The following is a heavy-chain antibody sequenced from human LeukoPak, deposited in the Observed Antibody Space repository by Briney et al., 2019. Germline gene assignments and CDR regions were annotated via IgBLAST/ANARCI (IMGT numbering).Heavy chain of an antibody. Sequence: KPSETLSLTCTVSGGSISSYYWSWTRQPPGKGLEWIGYIYYSGSTNYNPSFKSRVTISVDTSKNQFSLKLSSVTAADTAVYYCARVGGYSRTDFDYWGQGTLVTVSS. CDR3: ARVGGYSRTDFDY. V-gene: IGHV4-59*01. CDR2: IYYSGST. CDR1: GGSISSYY. D-gene: IGHD3-16*01. J-gene: IGHJ4*02.